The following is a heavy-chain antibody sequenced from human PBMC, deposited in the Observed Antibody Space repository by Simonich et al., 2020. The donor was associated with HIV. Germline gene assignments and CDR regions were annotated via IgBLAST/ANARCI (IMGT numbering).Heavy chain of an antibody. CDR2: INHSENT. CDR3: ARRDRELILYFDY. D-gene: IGHD3-3*01. J-gene: IGHJ4*02. V-gene: IGHV4-34*04. Sequence: QVQLQQWGAGLLKPSETLSLTCAVYGGSFSGYYWSWIRQPPGKGQEWIGEINHSENTNNRSSLNSRATISVDKSKNQFSLKLSSVTAADTAIYYCARRDRELILYFDYWGQGNLVTVSS. CDR1: GGSFSGYY.